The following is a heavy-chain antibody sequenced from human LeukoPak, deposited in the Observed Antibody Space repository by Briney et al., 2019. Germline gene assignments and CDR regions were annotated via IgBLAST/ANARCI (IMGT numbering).Heavy chain of an antibody. J-gene: IGHJ4*02. CDR1: GGSIDSYF. CDR3: ARVYQSAEYYFDY. V-gene: IGHV4-59*01. CDR2: IYYAGST. Sequence: SETLSLTCTVSGGSIDSYFWSCIRQPPGKGLEWIGYIYYAGSTEYHPSLKSRLTISLDTSKNQFSLKLTSVTAADTAVYYCARVYQSAEYYFDYWGQGNLVSVSS. D-gene: IGHD2-2*01.